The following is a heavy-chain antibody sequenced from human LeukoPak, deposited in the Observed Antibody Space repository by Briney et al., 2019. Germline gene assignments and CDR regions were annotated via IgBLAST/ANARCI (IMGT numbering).Heavy chain of an antibody. CDR1: GGSISSGSYY. CDR2: IYTSGST. J-gene: IGHJ4*02. CDR3: ASGIGFYGLGSLDF. Sequence: PSETLSLTCTVSGGSISSGSYYWSWIRQPAGKGLEWIGRIYTSGSTNYNPSLKSRVTMSLDTSKNEFSLKLNSVTAADTAMYFCASGIGFYGLGSLDFWGQGALVTVSS. D-gene: IGHD3-10*01. V-gene: IGHV4-61*02.